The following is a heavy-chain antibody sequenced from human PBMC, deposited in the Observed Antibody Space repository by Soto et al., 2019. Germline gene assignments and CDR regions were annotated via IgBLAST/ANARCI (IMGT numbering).Heavy chain of an antibody. CDR1: GFTFSSSW. D-gene: IGHD6-19*01. CDR3: ARGPTGWYGYDY. J-gene: IGHJ4*02. Sequence: EVQLVESGGGLVQPGGSLRLSCAASGFTFSSSWMHWVRQAPGKGLVWVSRIYSDGSRTTYADSVQGRFTISRDNAKNTLYLQVNSLRAEDTALYYCARGPTGWYGYDYWGQGTLVTVSS. V-gene: IGHV3-74*01. CDR2: IYSDGSRT.